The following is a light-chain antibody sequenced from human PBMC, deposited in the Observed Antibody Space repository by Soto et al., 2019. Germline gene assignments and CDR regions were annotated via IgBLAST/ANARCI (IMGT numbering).Light chain of an antibody. CDR3: QSYDRSLTCVV. V-gene: IGLV1-40*01. Sequence: QSVLTQPPSVSGAPGQRVTISCTGSTSNIGAGHGVLWYQHLPGTAPKLLMYGNSIRPSGVPDRFSGSKSGTSASLAITGLQAEDEADYYCQSYDRSLTCVVFGGGTKLTVL. CDR2: GNS. J-gene: IGLJ2*01. CDR1: TSNIGAGHG.